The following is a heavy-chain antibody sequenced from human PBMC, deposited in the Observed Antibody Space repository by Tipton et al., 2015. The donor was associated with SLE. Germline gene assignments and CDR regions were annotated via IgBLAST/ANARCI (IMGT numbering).Heavy chain of an antibody. D-gene: IGHD5-18*01. J-gene: IGHJ4*02. CDR1: GYTFTGYY. CDR2: INPNSGAT. V-gene: IGHV1-2*06. CDR3: ARVRVDTAMGVFDF. Sequence: QLVQSGPEVKKPGASVKVSCKASGYTFTGYYMHWVRQAPGQGLEWMGRINPNSGATNYAQKFQGRVTMTRDTSISTAYMQLSRLRSDDTAVYYCARVRVDTAMGVFDFWGQGTLVTVSS.